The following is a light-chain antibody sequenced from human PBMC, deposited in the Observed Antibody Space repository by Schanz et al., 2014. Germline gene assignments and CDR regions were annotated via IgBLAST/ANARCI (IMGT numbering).Light chain of an antibody. CDR2: AAS. CDR3: QQSYRTLFT. J-gene: IGKJ3*01. V-gene: IGKV1-39*01. Sequence: DIQMTQSPSSLSASVGDRVTITCRASQSITYYLNWYQQKPGKAPKLLIYAASSLQSGVPSRFSGSGSGTDFTLTISSLQPEDFATYYCQQSYRTLFTFGPGTKVDIK. CDR1: QSITYY.